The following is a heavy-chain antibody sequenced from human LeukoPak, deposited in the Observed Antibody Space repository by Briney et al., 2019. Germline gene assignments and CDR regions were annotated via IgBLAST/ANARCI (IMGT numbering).Heavy chain of an antibody. D-gene: IGHD3-22*01. CDR1: GYAFITYY. Sequence: ASVKVSCKASGYAFITYYIYWVRQAPGQGLECVGIINPSGGGTNYAQKFQDRVTVTTDMSTTTVYMELSSLTSEDTAVYYCARGAPPTYYDSRGYLDYWGQGTLVTVSS. CDR2: INPSGGGT. J-gene: IGHJ4*02. CDR3: ARGAPPTYYDSRGYLDY. V-gene: IGHV1-46*01.